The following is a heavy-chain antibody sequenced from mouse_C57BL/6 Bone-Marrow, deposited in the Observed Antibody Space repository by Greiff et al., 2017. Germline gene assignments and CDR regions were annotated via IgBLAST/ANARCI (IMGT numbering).Heavy chain of an antibody. CDR3: ARRISPPFDY. Sequence: DVMLVESGGGLVKPGGSLKLSCAASGFTFSSYAMSWVRQTPEKRLEWVATISDGGSYTYYPDNVKGRFTISRDNAKNNLYLQMSHLKSEDTAMYYCARRISPPFDYWGQGTTLTVSS. J-gene: IGHJ2*01. D-gene: IGHD6-2*01. CDR2: ISDGGSYT. V-gene: IGHV5-4*03. CDR1: GFTFSSYA.